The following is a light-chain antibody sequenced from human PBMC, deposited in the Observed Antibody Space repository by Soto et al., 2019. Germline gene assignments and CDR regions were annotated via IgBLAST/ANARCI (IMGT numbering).Light chain of an antibody. CDR3: QKYGGSGT. CDR2: GAS. J-gene: IGKJ1*01. CDR1: QSVSNNY. V-gene: IGKV3-20*01. Sequence: EIVLTQSPGTLSLSPGERATLSCRASQSVSNNYLAWYQQKPGQAPRLLIYGASNRATGIPDRFSGSGYGTDFTLTISRLEPEDFAVYYCQKYGGSGTLGPGTEVDVK.